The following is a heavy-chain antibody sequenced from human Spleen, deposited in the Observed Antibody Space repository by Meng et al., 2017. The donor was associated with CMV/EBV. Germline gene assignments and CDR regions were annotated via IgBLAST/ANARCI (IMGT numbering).Heavy chain of an antibody. CDR1: GFTFSSHA. CDR2: IYSGDNST. Sequence: LSCAASGFTFSSHAMSWVRRAPGKGLEWVSVIYSGDNSTYYADSVKGRFTISRDNSKNTLYLQMNSLRAEDTAVYYCAKLYYYDSSDRWGQGTLVTVSS. J-gene: IGHJ4*02. CDR3: AKLYYYDSSDR. D-gene: IGHD3-22*01. V-gene: IGHV3-23*03.